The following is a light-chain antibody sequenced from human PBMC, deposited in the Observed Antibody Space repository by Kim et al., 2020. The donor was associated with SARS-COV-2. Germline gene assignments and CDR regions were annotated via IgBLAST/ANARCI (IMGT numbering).Light chain of an antibody. J-gene: IGKJ1*01. CDR3: WQCNDCART. V-gene: IGKV3-15*01. Sequence: EIVMTQSPATLSVSPGERATLSCRASQSVSSNLVWYQQKPGQTPRLLIYGASTRLTGIPARFSGSGSGTEFTLTISSLQSEDFAVYYCWQCNDCARTFGQGTKVDIK. CDR2: GAS. CDR1: QSVSSN.